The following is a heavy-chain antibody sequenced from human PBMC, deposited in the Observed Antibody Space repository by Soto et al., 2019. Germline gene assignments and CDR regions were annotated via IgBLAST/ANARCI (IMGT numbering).Heavy chain of an antibody. V-gene: IGHV1-69*08. CDR1: GGTFSSST. D-gene: IGHD2-2*01. Sequence: QVQVVQSGAEVKKPGSSVKVSCKASGGTFSSSTVSWVRQAPGQGLEWMGRIIPILGVTNYAQKFQGRVTITADKSASTAYMEPSGLRSEDTAMYYCARERCSSSSCGYGMDVWGQGTTVTVSS. CDR2: IIPILGVT. J-gene: IGHJ6*02. CDR3: ARERCSSSSCGYGMDV.